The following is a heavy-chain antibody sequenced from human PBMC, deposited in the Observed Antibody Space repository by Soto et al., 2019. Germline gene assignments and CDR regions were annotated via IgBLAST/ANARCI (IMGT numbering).Heavy chain of an antibody. J-gene: IGHJ5*02. V-gene: IGHV4-61*08. CDR3: ARYSGENWFDP. Sequence: SETLSLTCTVSGGSISSGDYYWSWIRQPPGKGLEWIGYIYYSGSTNYNPSLKSRVTISVDTSKNQFSLKLSSVTAADTAVYYCARYSGENWFDPWGQGTLVTVSS. CDR2: IYYSGST. D-gene: IGHD2-21*01. CDR1: GGSISSGDYY.